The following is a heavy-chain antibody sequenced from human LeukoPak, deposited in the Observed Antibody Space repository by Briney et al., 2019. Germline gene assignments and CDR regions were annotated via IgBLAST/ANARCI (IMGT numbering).Heavy chain of an antibody. CDR2: IYATGTT. CDR3: ARGSSWYPSAGFDP. V-gene: IGHV4-4*07. Sequence: SETLSLTCTVSGGSISGYFWSWIRQPAGKGLEWIGRIYATGTTNYNPSLKSRVTMSVDTSKNQFSLNLTSVTAADTAVYYCARGSSWYPSAGFDPWGQGTLVTVSS. J-gene: IGHJ5*02. D-gene: IGHD6-13*01. CDR1: GGSISGYF.